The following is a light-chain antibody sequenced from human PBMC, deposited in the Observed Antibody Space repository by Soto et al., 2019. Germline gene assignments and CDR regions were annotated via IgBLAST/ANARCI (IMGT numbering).Light chain of an antibody. CDR3: QQYGSSPHT. CDR2: GAS. CDR1: QSVSSSY. V-gene: IGKV3-20*01. J-gene: IGKJ2*01. Sequence: EIVLTQSPGTLSLSPGERATLSCRASQSVSSSYLAWYQHKPGQAPRLLIYGASSRATGIPDRFSGSGSGTDFTLTISRLEPEDFAGYYCQQYGSSPHTFGQGTKLEI.